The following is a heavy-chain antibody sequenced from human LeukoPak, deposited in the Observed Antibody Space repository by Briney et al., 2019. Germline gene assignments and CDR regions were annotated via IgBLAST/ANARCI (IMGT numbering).Heavy chain of an antibody. CDR2: ISSSGSTI. D-gene: IGHD3-10*01. CDR1: GFTFSSYE. J-gene: IGHJ4*02. V-gene: IGHV3-48*03. Sequence: GGSLRLSCAASGFTFSSYEMNWVRQAPGKGLEWVSYISSSGSTIYYADSVKGRFTISRDNAKNSLYLQMDSLRAEDTAVYYCAREKMVRGVIRALDYWGQGTLVTVSS. CDR3: AREKMVRGVIRALDY.